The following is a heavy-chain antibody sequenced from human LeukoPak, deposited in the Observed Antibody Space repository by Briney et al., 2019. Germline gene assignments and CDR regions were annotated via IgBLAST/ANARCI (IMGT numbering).Heavy chain of an antibody. D-gene: IGHD1-26*01. CDR1: GFTFSNYN. CDR2: VSSSSSYI. J-gene: IGHJ4*02. CDR3: ARDLVAATNLPFDY. Sequence: GGSLRLSCAASGFTFSNYNMNWVRQAPGKGLEWVSSVSSSSSYIYYADSVKGRFTISRDNAKNSLYLQMNSLRADETAVYYCARDLVAATNLPFDYWGQGTLVTVSS. V-gene: IGHV3-21*01.